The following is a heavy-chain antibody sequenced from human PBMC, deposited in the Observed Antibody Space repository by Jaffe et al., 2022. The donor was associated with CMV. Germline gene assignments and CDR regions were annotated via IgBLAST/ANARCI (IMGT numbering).Heavy chain of an antibody. Sequence: QVQLVESGGGVVQPGRSLRLSCAASGFTFGTHGMHWVRQAPGKGLEWVAFISYDGSSNHYADSVKGRFTMSRDNSKNTLYLQMNSLRTEDTAVYYCAKVFGKYYYDSSGYCDYWGQGTLVTVSS. CDR1: GFTFGTHG. CDR3: AKVFGKYYYDSSGYCDY. CDR2: ISYDGSSN. J-gene: IGHJ4*02. V-gene: IGHV3-30*18. D-gene: IGHD3-22*01.